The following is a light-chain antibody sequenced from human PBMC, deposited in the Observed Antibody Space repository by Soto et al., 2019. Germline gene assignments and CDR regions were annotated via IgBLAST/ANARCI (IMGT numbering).Light chain of an antibody. V-gene: IGKV3-20*01. CDR3: QQYGSSPWT. CDR1: QSVSSSY. Sequence: VLTQSPATLSLSPGERATLSCRASQSVSSSYLAWYQQKPGQAPRPLIYGASSRAIGIPDRFSGSGSGTDFTLTISRLEPEDFAVYYCQQYGSSPWTFGQGTKVDIK. J-gene: IGKJ1*01. CDR2: GAS.